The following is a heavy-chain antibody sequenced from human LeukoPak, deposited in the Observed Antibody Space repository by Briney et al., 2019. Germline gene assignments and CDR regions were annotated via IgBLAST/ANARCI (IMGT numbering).Heavy chain of an antibody. CDR3: ATEASYYYDTSGYSSSFDY. CDR1: GYTFTDYY. CDR2: VDPEDGET. D-gene: IGHD3-22*01. V-gene: IGHV1-69-2*01. Sequence: ASVKVSCKVSGYTFTDYYMHWVQQAPGKGLEWMGLVDPEDGETIYAEKFQGRVTITADTSTDTAYMELSILRSEDTAVYYCATEASYYYDTSGYSSSFDYWGQGTLVTVSS. J-gene: IGHJ4*02.